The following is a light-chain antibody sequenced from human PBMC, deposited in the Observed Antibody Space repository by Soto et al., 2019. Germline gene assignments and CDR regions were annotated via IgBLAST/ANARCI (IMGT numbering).Light chain of an antibody. CDR3: SAYAGSNTFV. Sequence: QSALTQPASVSGSPGQSITISCTGTSSDIGHYDYVSWYQQHPGKAPKLMIYEVTLRPSGVPDRFSGSKSGNTASLTVSGLQADDEADYYCSAYAGSNTFVFGTGTKLTVL. CDR1: SSDIGHYDY. CDR2: EVT. V-gene: IGLV2-8*01. J-gene: IGLJ1*01.